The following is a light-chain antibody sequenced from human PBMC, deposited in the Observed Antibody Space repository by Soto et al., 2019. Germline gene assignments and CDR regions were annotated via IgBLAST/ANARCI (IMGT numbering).Light chain of an antibody. V-gene: IGLV2-8*01. J-gene: IGLJ1*01. CDR2: EVT. CDR1: SSDVGGYND. Sequence: QSALTQPPSASGSPGQSVTISCTGTSSDVGGYNDVSWYQQHPGKAPKLMIYEVTKRPSGVPDRFSGSKSSNTASLTVSVLQAEDEAAYYCTSYAGSNIFYVFGTGTKLTVL. CDR3: TSYAGSNIFYV.